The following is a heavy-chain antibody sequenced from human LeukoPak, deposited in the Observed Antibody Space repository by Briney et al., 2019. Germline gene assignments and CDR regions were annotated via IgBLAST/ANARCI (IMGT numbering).Heavy chain of an antibody. D-gene: IGHD5-18*01. CDR2: ISWNSGSI. CDR1: GFTFDDYA. Sequence: SLRLSCAASGFTFDDYAMHWVRQTPGKGLEWVSGISWNSGSIGYADSVKGRFTISRDNSKNTLYLQMNSLRAEDTAVYYCAKDEGTAMVTDWGQGTLVTVSS. V-gene: IGHV3-9*01. J-gene: IGHJ4*02. CDR3: AKDEGTAMVTD.